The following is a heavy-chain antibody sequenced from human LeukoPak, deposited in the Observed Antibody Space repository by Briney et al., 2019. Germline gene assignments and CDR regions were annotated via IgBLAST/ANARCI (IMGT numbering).Heavy chain of an antibody. CDR3: ASECGIWVGACPVD. V-gene: IGHV3-66*01. Sequence: GGSLRLSCAASGFTFTMFGMNWVRQAPGKGLEWVSVIYSGGSTYYADSVKGRFTISRDNSKNTLYLQMNSLRAEDTAVYYCASECGIWVGACPVDWGQGTLVTVSS. CDR2: IYSGGST. CDR1: GFTFTMFG. D-gene: IGHD1-26*01. J-gene: IGHJ4*02.